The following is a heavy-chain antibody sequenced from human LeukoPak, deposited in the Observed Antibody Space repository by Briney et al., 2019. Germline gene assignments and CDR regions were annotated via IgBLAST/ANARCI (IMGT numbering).Heavy chain of an antibody. J-gene: IGHJ6*02. CDR3: ARELFDSGSYYIRRVYYYGMDV. Sequence: GSSVKVSCKASGYTFTDYYMHWVRQAPGQGLEWMGWINPNSGGTHYAEKFQGRVTMTRDSSISKAYMELSRLRSDDTAMYYCARELFDSGSYYIRRVYYYGMDVWGQGNTVTVS. CDR2: INPNSGGT. D-gene: IGHD3-10*01. CDR1: GYTFTDYY. V-gene: IGHV1-2*02.